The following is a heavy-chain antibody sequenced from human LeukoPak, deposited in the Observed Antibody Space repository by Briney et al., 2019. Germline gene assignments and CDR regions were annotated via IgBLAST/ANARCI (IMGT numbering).Heavy chain of an antibody. D-gene: IGHD1-1*01. CDR2: IKRDGSQK. V-gene: IGHV3-7*01. CDR1: GFSFSSNW. J-gene: IGHJ5*02. CDR3: ARLGLEVGGPNWFDP. Sequence: GGSLRLSCAAPGFSFSSNWMGWVRQAPGKGLEWVAHIKRDGSQKYYLDSVKGRFTISRDNAKNSLYLQMNSLGVEDTAVYYCARLGLEVGGPNWFDPWGQGTLVTVSS.